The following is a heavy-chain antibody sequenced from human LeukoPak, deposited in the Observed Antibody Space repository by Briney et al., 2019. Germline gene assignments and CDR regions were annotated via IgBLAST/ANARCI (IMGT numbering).Heavy chain of an antibody. V-gene: IGHV4-30-2*01. Sequence: SETLSLTCAVSGGSISSGGYSWSWIRQPPGTGLEWIWYIYHSGSTYYNPSLKSRVTISVDRSKNQFSLKLSSVTAADAAVYYCARTEPSHYYGSGSFDYWGQGTLVTVSS. CDR2: IYHSGST. J-gene: IGHJ4*02. CDR1: GGSISSGGYS. CDR3: ARTEPSHYYGSGSFDY. D-gene: IGHD3-10*01.